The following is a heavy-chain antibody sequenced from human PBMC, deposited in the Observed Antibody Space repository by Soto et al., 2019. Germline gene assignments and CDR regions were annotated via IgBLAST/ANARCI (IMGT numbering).Heavy chain of an antibody. V-gene: IGHV4-59*08. CDR3: SSLPDGYTSGLDY. Sequence: PSETLSLTCTVSGGSISGYYWSWIRQPPGKGLEWIGYMYNTGSTVYNPSFKSRVSISVDTPKNQFSLRLNSVTAADTAVYYWSSLPDGYTSGLDYWGPGTLVNLFS. J-gene: IGHJ4*02. CDR1: GGSISGYY. D-gene: IGHD5-12*01. CDR2: MYNTGST.